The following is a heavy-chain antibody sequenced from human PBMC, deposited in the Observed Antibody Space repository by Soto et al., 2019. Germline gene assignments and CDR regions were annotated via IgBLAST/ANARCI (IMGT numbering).Heavy chain of an antibody. D-gene: IGHD2-15*01. CDR1: GGSISSYY. J-gene: IGHJ4*02. Sequence: SETLSLTCTVSGGSISSYYWSWIRQPPGKGLEWIGYIYYSGSTNYNPSLKSRVTISVDTSKNQFSLKLSSVTAADTAVYYCARRYCSGGSCLDYWGQGTLVTVSS. CDR2: IYYSGST. V-gene: IGHV4-59*01. CDR3: ARRYCSGGSCLDY.